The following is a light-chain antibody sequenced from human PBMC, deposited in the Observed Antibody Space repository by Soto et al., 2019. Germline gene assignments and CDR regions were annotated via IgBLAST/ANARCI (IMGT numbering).Light chain of an antibody. J-gene: IGLJ1*01. CDR3: SSYTSSFKLAV. V-gene: IGLV2-14*03. CDR1: SSDVGGYNY. Sequence: QSALTQPASVSGSPGQSITIFCTGTSSDVGGYNYVSWYQPHPGSAPKLMIYDVSSRPSGVSNRFSGSKSGNTASLTISGLQAEDEADYYCSSYTSSFKLAVFGSGTKLTVL. CDR2: DVS.